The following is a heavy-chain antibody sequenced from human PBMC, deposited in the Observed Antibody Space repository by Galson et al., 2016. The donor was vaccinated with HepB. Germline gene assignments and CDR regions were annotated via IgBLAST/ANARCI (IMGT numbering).Heavy chain of an antibody. V-gene: IGHV3-21*01. Sequence: SLRLSCAASGFSISTYTMNWVRQAPGKGLEWISYISSSSAYVDYADSVKGRFTISRANAKNPLYLKMNSLRAEDTAVYYCARDRSRFSNGYYTGARDVFAIWGQGTVVTFSS. D-gene: IGHD3-3*01. CDR3: ARDRSRFSNGYYTGARDVFAI. CDR1: GFSISTYT. CDR2: ISSSSAYV. J-gene: IGHJ3*02.